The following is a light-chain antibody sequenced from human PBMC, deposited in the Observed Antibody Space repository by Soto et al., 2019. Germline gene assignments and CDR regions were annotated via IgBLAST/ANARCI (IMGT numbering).Light chain of an antibody. J-gene: IGKJ5*01. CDR1: QSVSSN. V-gene: IGKV3-15*01. CDR3: QQSYSSPPT. Sequence: EIVMTQSPATLSVSPGERATLSCRASQSVSSNLAWYQQKPGQAPRLLIYGASTRATGIPARFSGSGSGTDFTLTISSLQPEDFATYHCQQSYSSPPTFGQGTRLEIK. CDR2: GAS.